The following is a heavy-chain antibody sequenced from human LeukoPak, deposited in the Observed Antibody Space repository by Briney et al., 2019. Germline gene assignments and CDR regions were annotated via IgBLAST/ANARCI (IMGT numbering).Heavy chain of an antibody. CDR3: AKALCSSTSCFVDY. D-gene: IGHD2-2*01. CDR2: ISWNSGSI. V-gene: IGHV3-9*01. Sequence: GRSLRLSCAASGFTFDDYAMHWVRQAPGKGLEWVSGISWNSGSIGYADSVKGRFTISRDNAKNSLYLQMNSLRAEDTALYYCAKALCSSTSCFVDYWGQGTLVTVSS. J-gene: IGHJ4*02. CDR1: GFTFDDYA.